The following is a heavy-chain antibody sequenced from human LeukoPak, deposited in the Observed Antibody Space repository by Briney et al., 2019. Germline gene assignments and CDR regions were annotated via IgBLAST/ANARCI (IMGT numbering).Heavy chain of an antibody. V-gene: IGHV3-23*01. Sequence: GGSLRLSCAASGFTFSSYAMSWVRQAPGKGLKWVSAISGSGGSTYYADSVKGRFTISRDNSKNTLYLQMNSLRAEDTAVYYCAKVSYDSSGPFDYWGQGTLVTVSS. D-gene: IGHD3-22*01. CDR3: AKVSYDSSGPFDY. J-gene: IGHJ4*02. CDR2: ISGSGGST. CDR1: GFTFSSYA.